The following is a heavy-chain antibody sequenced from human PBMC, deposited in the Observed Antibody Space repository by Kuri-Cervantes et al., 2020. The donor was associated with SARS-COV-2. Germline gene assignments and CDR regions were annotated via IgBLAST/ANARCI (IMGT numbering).Heavy chain of an antibody. V-gene: IGHV1-69*10. CDR2: IIPIFGIA. CDR1: GGTFSSYA. CDR3: ARGQQLVAEPFDY. J-gene: IGHJ4*02. Sequence: SVKVSCKASGGTFSSYAISWVRQAPGQGLEWMGGIIPIFGIANYAQKFQCRVTLTADKSTSTAYMELSSLRSEDTAVYYCARGQQLVAEPFDYWGQGTPVTVSS. D-gene: IGHD6-6*01.